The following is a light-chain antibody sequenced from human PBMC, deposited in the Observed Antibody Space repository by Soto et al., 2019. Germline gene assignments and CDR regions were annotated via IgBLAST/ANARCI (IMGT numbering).Light chain of an antibody. V-gene: IGLV1-40*01. CDR2: GSS. Sequence: QSVLTQPPSVSGAPGQRVTISCTGSSSNIGAGYDVHWYQHLPGTAPKLLIYGSSTRPSGVPDRFSGSKSGTSASLAITGLQIEDEADYYCQSYDSSLTGALFGGGTKLTVL. CDR3: QSYDSSLTGAL. J-gene: IGLJ2*01. CDR1: SSNIGAGYD.